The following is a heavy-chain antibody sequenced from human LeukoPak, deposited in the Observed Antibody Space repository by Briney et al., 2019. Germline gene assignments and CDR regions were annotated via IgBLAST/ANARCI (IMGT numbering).Heavy chain of an antibody. D-gene: IGHD6-13*01. V-gene: IGHV1-8*01. J-gene: IGHJ6*02. CDR3: ARGQRIAAAEIYYYYGMDV. Sequence: ASVKVSCKASEYTFTSYDINWVRQATGQGLEWMGWMNPNSGNTGYAQKFQGRVTMTRNTSISTAYMELSSLRSEDTAVYYCARGQRIAAAEIYYYYGMDVWGQGTTVTVSS. CDR2: MNPNSGNT. CDR1: EYTFTSYD.